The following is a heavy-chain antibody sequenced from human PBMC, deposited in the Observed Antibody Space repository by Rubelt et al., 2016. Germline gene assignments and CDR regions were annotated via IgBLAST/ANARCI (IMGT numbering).Heavy chain of an antibody. Sequence: QLQLQESGPGLVKPSETLSLTCTVSGGSISSSSYYWGWIRQPPGKGLEWIGEINHSGSTNYNPSLKSRVTISVDTAKNQFSLKLWSVTAADTAVYDCARGVVMASSVEWCDAWGRGTLVT. J-gene: IGHJ5*02. V-gene: IGHV4-39*07. CDR1: GGSISSSSYY. D-gene: IGHD2-8*01. CDR3: ARGVVMASSVEWCDA. CDR2: INHSGST.